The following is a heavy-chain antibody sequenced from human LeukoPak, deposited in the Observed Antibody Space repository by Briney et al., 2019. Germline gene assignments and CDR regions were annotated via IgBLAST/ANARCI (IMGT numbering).Heavy chain of an antibody. D-gene: IGHD3-9*01. V-gene: IGHV1-24*01. CDR2: FDPEDGET. Sequence: ASVKVSCKVSGYTLTELSMHWVRQAPGKGLEWMGGFDPEDGETIYAQKFQGRVTMTEDTSTDTAYMELSSLRSEDTAVYYCATARSAVRYFDWFDYWGQGTLVTVSS. CDR1: GYTLTELS. CDR3: ATARSAVRYFDWFDY. J-gene: IGHJ4*02.